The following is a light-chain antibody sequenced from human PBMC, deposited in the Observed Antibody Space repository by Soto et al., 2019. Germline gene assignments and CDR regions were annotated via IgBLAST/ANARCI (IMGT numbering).Light chain of an antibody. J-gene: IGKJ5*01. V-gene: IGKV1-39*01. CDR2: AAS. Sequence: DIQMTQSPSSLSASVGDRVTITCRASQSISTYLHWYQQKPGKAPNLLIYAASTLQSGVPSRFSGSGSGTDFTLTISSLQPEDIATYFCQQTYHTPPITFGQGTRLEIK. CDR3: QQTYHTPPIT. CDR1: QSISTY.